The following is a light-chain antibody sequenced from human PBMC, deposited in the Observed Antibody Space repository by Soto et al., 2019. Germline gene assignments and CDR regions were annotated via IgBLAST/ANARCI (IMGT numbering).Light chain of an antibody. V-gene: IGKV1-5*03. CDR3: QHYNSYSP. CDR1: QSIGNL. J-gene: IGKJ4*02. CDR2: KES. Sequence: DIQMTQSPSTLSASVGDRVIITCRASQSIGNLLAWYQQKPGKAPNLLIYKESTLESGVPSRFSGSVSGTEFTLTNSSQQPDDFATYYCQHYNSYSPFGGGTKVEIK.